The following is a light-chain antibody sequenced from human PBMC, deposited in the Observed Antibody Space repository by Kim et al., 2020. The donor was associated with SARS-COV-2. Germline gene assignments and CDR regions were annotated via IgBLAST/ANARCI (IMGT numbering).Light chain of an antibody. Sequence: ELTQPPSASGTPGQRVTISCSGSTSNIGTNAVNWYQQLPGTAPKLLIYSNDHRPSGVPDRFSGSKSGTSASLAISGLQSEDEADYYCSAWDDSLNGVIFGEGTQLTV. J-gene: IGLJ2*01. V-gene: IGLV1-44*01. CDR3: SAWDDSLNGVI. CDR1: TSNIGTNA. CDR2: SND.